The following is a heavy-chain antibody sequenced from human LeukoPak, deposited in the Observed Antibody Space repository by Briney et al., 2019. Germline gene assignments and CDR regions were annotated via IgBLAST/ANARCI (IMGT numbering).Heavy chain of an antibody. CDR1: GGSFSGYY. CDR2: INHSGST. D-gene: IGHD4-17*01. V-gene: IGHV4-34*01. CDR3: ARVLVGTTVTTLPPGWFDP. J-gene: IGHJ5*02. Sequence: SETLSLTCAVYGGSFSGYYWSWIRQPPGKGLEWIGEINHSGSTNYNPSLKSRVTISVDTSKNQFSLKLSSVTAADTAVCYCARVLVGTTVTTLPPGWFDPWGQGTLVTVSS.